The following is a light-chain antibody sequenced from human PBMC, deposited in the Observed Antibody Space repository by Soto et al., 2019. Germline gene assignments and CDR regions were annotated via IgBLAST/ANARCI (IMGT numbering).Light chain of an antibody. J-gene: IGKJ4*01. Sequence: DIQITHSPSTLSASVVDRVTITFRASRSISSWLAWYQQKPGKAPKLLIYDASSLESGVPSRFSGSGSGTEFTLTISSLQPDDFATYYCQQSYSTPLNFGGGTKVDIK. CDR3: QQSYSTPLN. V-gene: IGKV1-5*01. CDR2: DAS. CDR1: RSISSW.